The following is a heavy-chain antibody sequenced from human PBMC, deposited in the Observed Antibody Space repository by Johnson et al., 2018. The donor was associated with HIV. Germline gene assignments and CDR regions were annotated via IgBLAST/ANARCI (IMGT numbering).Heavy chain of an antibody. CDR2: IYSGGST. V-gene: IGHV3-53*01. Sequence: VQVVESGGGLIQPGGSLRLSCAASGFTVSSNYMSWVRQAPGKGLEWVSVIYSGGSTYYADSVKGRFTISRDNSKNTLYLQLNSLRAEDTAVYYCAKEGTTMEVDIWGQGTMVTVSS. CDR3: AKEGTTMEVDI. J-gene: IGHJ3*02. D-gene: IGHD5-18*01. CDR1: GFTVSSNY.